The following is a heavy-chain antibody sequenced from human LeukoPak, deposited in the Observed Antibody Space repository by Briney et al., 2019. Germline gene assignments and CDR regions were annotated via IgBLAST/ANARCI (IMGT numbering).Heavy chain of an antibody. CDR3: ARASSSWYLNWFDP. V-gene: IGHV3-11*01. J-gene: IGHJ5*02. CDR2: ISSSGSTI. CDR1: GFTFSDYY. D-gene: IGHD6-13*01. Sequence: PGGSLRLSCAASGFTFSDYYMSWIRQAPGKGLEWVSYISSSGSTIYYADSVKGRFTISRDNAKNSLYLQMNSLRAEDTAVYYCARASSSWYLNWFDPWGQGTLVTVSS.